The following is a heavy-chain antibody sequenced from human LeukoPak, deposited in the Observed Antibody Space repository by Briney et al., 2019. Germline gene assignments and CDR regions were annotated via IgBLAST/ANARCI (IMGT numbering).Heavy chain of an antibody. CDR3: ASKHPIQLWAHDALDI. D-gene: IGHD5-18*01. J-gene: IGHJ3*02. CDR2: IIPIFGTA. Sequence: SVKVSCKASGGTFSSYAISWVRQAPGQGLEWMGGIIPIFGTANYAQKFQGRVTITADESTSPAYMELSSLRSEDTAVYYCASKHPIQLWAHDALDIWGQGTMVTVSS. CDR1: GGTFSSYA. V-gene: IGHV1-69*13.